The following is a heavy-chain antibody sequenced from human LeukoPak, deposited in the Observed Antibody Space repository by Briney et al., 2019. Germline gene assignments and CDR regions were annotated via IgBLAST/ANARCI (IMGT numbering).Heavy chain of an antibody. J-gene: IGHJ4*02. D-gene: IGHD5-18*01. CDR3: VRQGGYSHGSVLGH. V-gene: IGHV4-39*01. Sequence: SETLSLTCTVSGGSVSSSNYYWGWIRQPPGKGLEWIGSTYYRGSTEDNPSLKSRVTISVDTSKNQFSLKLSSVPAADTAVYYCVRQGGYSHGSVLGHWGQGTLVTVSS. CDR2: TYYRGST. CDR1: GGSVSSSNYY.